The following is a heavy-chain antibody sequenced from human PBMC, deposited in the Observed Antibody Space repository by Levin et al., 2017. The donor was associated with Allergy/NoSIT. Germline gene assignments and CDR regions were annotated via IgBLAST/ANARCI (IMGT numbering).Heavy chain of an antibody. D-gene: IGHD3-22*01. V-gene: IGHV3-30*04. CDR3: ARSHPNYYDSSGFRTSMDV. CDR2: ISYDGSNK. CDR1: GFTFSSYA. Sequence: SLKISCAASGFTFSSYAMHWVRQAPGKGLEWVAVISYDGSNKYYADSVKGRFTISRDNSKNTLYLQMNSLRAEDTAVYYCARSHPNYYDSSGFRTSMDVWGQGTTVTVSS. J-gene: IGHJ6*02.